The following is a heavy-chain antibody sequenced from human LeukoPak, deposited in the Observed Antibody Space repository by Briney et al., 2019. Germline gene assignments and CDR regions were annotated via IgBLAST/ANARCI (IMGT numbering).Heavy chain of an antibody. CDR2: IYPADSDT. CDR3: ARRGEAMDPFDY. CDR1: GYSFTTFW. D-gene: IGHD5-18*01. V-gene: IGHV5-51*01. Sequence: GESLKISCKASGYSFTTFWIGWVRQMPGKGLEWMGIIYPADSDTRYSPSYSPSFQGQVTISADKSINTAYLQWSSLKASDTAIYYCARRGEAMDPFDYWGQGTLVTVSS. J-gene: IGHJ4*02.